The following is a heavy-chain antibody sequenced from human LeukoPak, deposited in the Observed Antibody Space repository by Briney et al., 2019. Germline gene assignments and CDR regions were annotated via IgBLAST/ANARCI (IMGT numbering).Heavy chain of an antibody. CDR2: IHRDDKT. CDR3: AREVISTPSYFDY. D-gene: IGHD2-2*01. CDR1: GFTFSSYA. V-gene: IGHV3-53*01. Sequence: GGSLRLSCAASGFTFSSYAMSWVRQAPGKGLEWVSFIHRDDKTYYADSVKGRFTMSRDSSKNTLYLQMNSLGADDTAVYYCAREVISTPSYFDYWGQGILVTVSS. J-gene: IGHJ4*02.